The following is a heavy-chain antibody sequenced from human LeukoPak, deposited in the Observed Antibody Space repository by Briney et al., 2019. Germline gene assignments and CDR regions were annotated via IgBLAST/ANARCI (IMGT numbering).Heavy chain of an antibody. CDR1: GFTVSSNY. J-gene: IGHJ3*02. D-gene: IGHD2/OR15-2a*01. CDR2: IYNSGNT. CDR3: AREVIYGAFDI. V-gene: IGHV3-53*01. Sequence: GGSPRLSCAASGFTVSSNYMSWVRQAPGKGLEWVSVIYNSGNTYYADSVKGRFTISRDNSKNTLYLQMSSLRAEDTAVYYCAREVIYGAFDIWGQGTMVTVSS.